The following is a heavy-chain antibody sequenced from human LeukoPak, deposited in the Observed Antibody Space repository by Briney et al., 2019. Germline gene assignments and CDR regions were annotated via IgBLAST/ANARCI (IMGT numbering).Heavy chain of an antibody. J-gene: IGHJ3*02. CDR2: IYYSGNT. CDR3: ARSYCGGGSCGAFDI. V-gene: IGHV4-59*01. Sequence: SETLSLTCTVSGGSISGYYWSWIRQPPGKGLEWIGYIYYSGNTNYNPSLKSRVTISVDTSKNQFSLRLSSVTAADTAVYYCARSYCGGGSCGAFDIWGQGTMVTVSS. D-gene: IGHD2-15*01. CDR1: GGSISGYY.